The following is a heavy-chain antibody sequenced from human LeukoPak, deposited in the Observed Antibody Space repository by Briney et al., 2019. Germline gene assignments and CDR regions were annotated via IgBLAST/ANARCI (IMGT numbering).Heavy chain of an antibody. D-gene: IGHD6-13*01. V-gene: IGHV3-66*01. CDR1: GFTFSSFG. CDR3: ARDMVDSSSWYGYFQH. CDR2: IYSGGST. Sequence: GGSLRLSCAASGFTFSSFGMHWVRQAPGKGLEWVSVIYSGGSTYYADSVKGRFTISRDNSKNTLYLQMNSLRAEDTAVYYCARDMVDSSSWYGYFQHWGQGTLVTVSS. J-gene: IGHJ1*01.